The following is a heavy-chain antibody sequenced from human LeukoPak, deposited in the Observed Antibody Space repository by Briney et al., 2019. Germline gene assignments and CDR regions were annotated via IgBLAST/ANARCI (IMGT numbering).Heavy chain of an antibody. Sequence: PGGSLRLSCAASGFIFSSYEMNWVRQAPGRGLEWLSYINTNGRTIYYADSVKGRFTISRDNAKNSLYLQMNSLRAEDTAVYYCARDESWLPDYWGQGTLVTVSS. V-gene: IGHV3-48*03. CDR2: INTNGRTI. D-gene: IGHD5-18*01. CDR1: GFIFSSYE. J-gene: IGHJ4*02. CDR3: ARDESWLPDY.